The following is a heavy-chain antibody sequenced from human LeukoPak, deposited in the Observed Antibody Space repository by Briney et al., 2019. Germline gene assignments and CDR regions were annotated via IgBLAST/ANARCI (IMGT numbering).Heavy chain of an antibody. V-gene: IGHV3-7*01. Sequence: PGGSLRLSCAASGFTFSSYWMSWVRQAPGKGLEWVANIKEDGSEKKYVDSVKGRFTISRDNAKNSLYLQMNSLRAEDTAVYYCARDLSGVSGYTYGRGIDYWGQGTLVTVSS. CDR3: ARDLSGVSGYTYGRGIDY. CDR1: GFTFSSYW. D-gene: IGHD5-18*01. J-gene: IGHJ4*02. CDR2: IKEDGSEK.